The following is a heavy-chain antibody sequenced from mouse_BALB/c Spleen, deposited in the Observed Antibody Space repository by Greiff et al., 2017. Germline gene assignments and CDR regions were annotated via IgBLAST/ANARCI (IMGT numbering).Heavy chain of an antibody. CDR2: ISSGGSYT. J-gene: IGHJ2*01. CDR1: GFTFSSYA. CDR3: AREGDSPYFDY. Sequence: EVQRVESGGGLVKPGGSLKLSCAASGFTFSSYAMSWVRQSPEKRLEWVAEISSGGSYTYYPDTVTGRFTISRDNAKNTLYLEMSSLRSEDTAMYYCAREGDSPYFDYWGQGTTLTVSS. V-gene: IGHV5-9-4*01.